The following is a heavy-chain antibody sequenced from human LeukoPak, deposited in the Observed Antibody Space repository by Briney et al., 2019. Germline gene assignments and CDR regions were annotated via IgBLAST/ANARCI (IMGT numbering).Heavy chain of an antibody. CDR2: ISSGTSYI. D-gene: IGHD3-22*01. CDR1: GFTFSDYS. Sequence: GGSLRLSCAASGFTFSDYSMNWVRQAPGKGLEWIASISSGTSYIYYADSLTGRFTISRDNAQNSLYLQMNSLRVEDTAVYYCARAHYYDSSGYSGDIDYWGQGTLVTVSS. V-gene: IGHV3-21*01. J-gene: IGHJ4*02. CDR3: ARAHYYDSSGYSGDIDY.